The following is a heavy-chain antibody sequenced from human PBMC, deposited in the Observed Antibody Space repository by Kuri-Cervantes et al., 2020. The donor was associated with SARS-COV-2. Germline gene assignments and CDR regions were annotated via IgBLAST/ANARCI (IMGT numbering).Heavy chain of an antibody. J-gene: IGHJ4*02. D-gene: IGHD1-7*01. Sequence: SQTLSLTCAASGFTFSDYYMSWIRQAPGKGLEWIGYIYYSGSTYYNPSLKSRVTISVDTSKNQFSLKLSSVTAADTAMYYCASRSNWNYDYWGQGTLVTVSS. V-gene: IGHV4-30-4*08. CDR1: GFTFSDYY. CDR2: IYYSGST. CDR3: ASRSNWNYDY.